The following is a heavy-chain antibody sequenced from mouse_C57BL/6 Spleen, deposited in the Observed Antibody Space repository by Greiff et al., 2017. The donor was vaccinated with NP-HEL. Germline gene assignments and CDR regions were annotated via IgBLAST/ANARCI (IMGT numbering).Heavy chain of an antibody. CDR1: GYTFTDYN. D-gene: IGHD2-3*01. CDR3: SRAKGYAYYVLYFDY. V-gene: IGHV1-18*01. CDR2: INPNNGGT. J-gene: IGHJ2*01. Sequence: EVQLQQSGPELVKPGASVKIPCKASGYTFTDYNMDWVKQSHGKSLEWIGDINPNNGGTIYNQKFKGKATLTVDKSSSTAYMELRSLTSEDTAVYYCSRAKGYAYYVLYFDYWGQGTTLTVSS.